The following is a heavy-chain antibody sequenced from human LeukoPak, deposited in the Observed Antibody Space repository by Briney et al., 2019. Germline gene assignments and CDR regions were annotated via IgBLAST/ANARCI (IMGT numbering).Heavy chain of an antibody. V-gene: IGHV3-20*04. J-gene: IGHJ6*03. D-gene: IGHD6-13*01. CDR2: INWNGGST. Sequence: GGSLRLSCAASGFTFDDYGMSWVRQAPGKGLEWVSGINWNGGSTGYADSVKGRFTISRDNAKNSLYLQMNSLRAEDTALYYCARETWIRYSNMNYYYYYMDVWGKGTTVTVSS. CDR1: GFTFDDYG. CDR3: ARETWIRYSNMNYYYYYMDV.